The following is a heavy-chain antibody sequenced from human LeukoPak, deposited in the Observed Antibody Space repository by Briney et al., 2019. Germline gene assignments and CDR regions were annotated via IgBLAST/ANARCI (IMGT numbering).Heavy chain of an antibody. D-gene: IGHD3-10*02. CDR3: AELGITMIGGV. V-gene: IGHV3-48*03. CDR1: GFTFSCYE. J-gene: IGHJ6*04. Sequence: GGSLRLSCAASGFTFSCYEMNWVRQAPGKGLEWGSYISSNGSTICYADSVKGRFTISRDNAKNSLYLQMNSLRAEDTAVYYCAELGITMIGGVWGKGTTVTISS. CDR2: ISSNGSTI.